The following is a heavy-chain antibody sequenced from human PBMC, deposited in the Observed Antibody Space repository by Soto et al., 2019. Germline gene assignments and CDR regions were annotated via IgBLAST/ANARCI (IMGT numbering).Heavy chain of an antibody. J-gene: IGHJ4*02. CDR3: ARRYAPRYSSGNNHFDL. Sequence: SETLSLTCNVSTGSIFSHSYYWAWIRQPPGKGLEWIGTINLSGIPYHNPSLKSRVTISVDSSKNQFSLTLTSVTVADTAVYYCARRYAPRYSSGNNHFDLWGQGTLVTVSS. V-gene: IGHV4-39*01. D-gene: IGHD6-19*01. CDR1: TGSIFSHSYY. CDR2: INLSGIP.